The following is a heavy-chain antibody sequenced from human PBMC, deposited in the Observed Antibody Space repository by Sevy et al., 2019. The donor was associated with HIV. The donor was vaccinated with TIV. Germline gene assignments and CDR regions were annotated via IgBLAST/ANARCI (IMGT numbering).Heavy chain of an antibody. CDR1: GFIFSSYG. CDR2: IRYDGNEK. CDR3: ARGQALDY. V-gene: IGHV3-30*02. Sequence: GGSLRLSCAASGFIFSSYGMHWVRQAPGKGLDWVAFIRYDGNEKYFADSVRGRFTISRDNSKNTLYLQMNKLRSEDTAVYYCARGQALDYWGQGTLVTVSS. J-gene: IGHJ4*02.